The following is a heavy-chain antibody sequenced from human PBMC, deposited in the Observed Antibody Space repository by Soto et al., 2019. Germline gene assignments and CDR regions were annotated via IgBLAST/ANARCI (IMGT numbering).Heavy chain of an antibody. CDR1: GFTFDDYA. CDR2: ISWNSGSI. V-gene: IGHV3-9*01. J-gene: IGHJ6*02. D-gene: IGHD6-6*01. Sequence: GGSLRLSCAASGFTFDDYAMHWVRQAPGKGLEWVSGISWNSGSIGYAGSVKGRFTISRDNAKNSLYLQMNSLRAEDTALYYCAKDISREARRNYYYGMDVWGQGTTVTVSS. CDR3: AKDISREARRNYYYGMDV.